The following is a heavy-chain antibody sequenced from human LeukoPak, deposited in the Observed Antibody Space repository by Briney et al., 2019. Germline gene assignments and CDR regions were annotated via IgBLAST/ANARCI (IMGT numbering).Heavy chain of an antibody. CDR1: GYTLTELS. D-gene: IGHD6-6*01. CDR2: FDPEDGET. J-gene: IGHJ5*02. Sequence: AASVKVSCKVSGYTLTELSMHWVRQAPGKGLEWMGGFDPEDGETIYAQKFQGRVTMTEDTSTDTAYMELSSLRSEDTAVYYCATPSIAARRPGPWFDPWGQGTLVSVSS. V-gene: IGHV1-24*01. CDR3: ATPSIAARRPGPWFDP.